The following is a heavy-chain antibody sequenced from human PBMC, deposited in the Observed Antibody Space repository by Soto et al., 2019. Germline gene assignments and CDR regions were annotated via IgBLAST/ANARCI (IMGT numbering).Heavy chain of an antibody. Sequence: QVQLVESGGGVVQPGRSLRLSCAASGFSFSSYGMHWVRQAPGKGLEWVALIWYDGSNKYYADSVKGRFTISRDNSKNTLYLQMNSLRAEDTAVYYCARDSRQWLVGDYRFFDYWGQGTLFTVSS. CDR1: GFSFSSYG. CDR2: IWYDGSNK. J-gene: IGHJ4*02. D-gene: IGHD6-19*01. V-gene: IGHV3-33*01. CDR3: ARDSRQWLVGDYRFFDY.